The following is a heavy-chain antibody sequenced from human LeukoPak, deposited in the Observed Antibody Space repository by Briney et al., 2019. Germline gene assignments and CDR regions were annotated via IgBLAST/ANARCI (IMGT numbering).Heavy chain of an antibody. J-gene: IGHJ4*02. D-gene: IGHD1-1*01. V-gene: IGHV3-20*04. CDR2: INWNGGST. Sequence: PGGSLRLSCAASGFILDDYGMSWVRQAPGKGLEWVSGINWNGGSTGYADSVKGRFTISRDNAKNSLYLQVNSLRAEDTALYYCARSSHNNYWYFDYWGQGTLVTVSS. CDR3: ARSSHNNYWYFDY. CDR1: GFILDDYG.